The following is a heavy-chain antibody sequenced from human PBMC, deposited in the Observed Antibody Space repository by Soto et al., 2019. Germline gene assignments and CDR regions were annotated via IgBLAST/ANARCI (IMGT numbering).Heavy chain of an antibody. V-gene: IGHV4-61*01. CDR3: ARHLVPAASVTFDI. CDR2: IYYSGST. Sequence: SETLSLTCTVSGGSVSSGSYYWSWIRQPPGKGLEWIGYIYYSGSTNYNPSLKSRVTISVNTSKNQFSLKLSSVTAADTAVYFCARHLVPAASVTFDIWGQGTMVTVSS. CDR1: GGSVSSGSYY. J-gene: IGHJ3*02. D-gene: IGHD2-2*01.